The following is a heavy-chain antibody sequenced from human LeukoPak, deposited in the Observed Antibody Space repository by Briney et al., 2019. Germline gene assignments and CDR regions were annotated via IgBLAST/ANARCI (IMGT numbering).Heavy chain of an antibody. Sequence: SSETLSLTCTVSGGSISSYYWSWIRQPPGKGLEWIGYIYYSGSTNYNPSLKSRVTISVDTSKNQFSLKLSSVTAADTAVYYCARDMGYSSGWYRHFDYWGQGTLVTVSS. J-gene: IGHJ4*02. D-gene: IGHD6-19*01. V-gene: IGHV4-59*01. CDR1: GGSISSYY. CDR3: ARDMGYSSGWYRHFDY. CDR2: IYYSGST.